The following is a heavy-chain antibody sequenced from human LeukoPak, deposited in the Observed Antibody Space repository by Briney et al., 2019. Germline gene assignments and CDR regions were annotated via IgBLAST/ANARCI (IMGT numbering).Heavy chain of an antibody. J-gene: IGHJ4*02. CDR2: ISGSGGST. CDR1: GFTFSSYA. D-gene: IGHD6-19*01. Sequence: GGSLRLSCAASGFTFSSYAMSWVRQAPGKGLEWVSAISGSGGSTYYADSVKGRFTISRDNSKNTLYLRMNSLRAEDTAVYYCAKFRSSGWLSHFDYWGQGTLVTVSS. CDR3: AKFRSSGWLSHFDY. V-gene: IGHV3-23*01.